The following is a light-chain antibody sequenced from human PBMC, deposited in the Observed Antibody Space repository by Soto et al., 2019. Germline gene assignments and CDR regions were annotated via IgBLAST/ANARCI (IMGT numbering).Light chain of an antibody. CDR2: GDS. V-gene: IGLV1-40*01. CDR3: QSSDSRLSGSDV. Sequence: QSVLTQPPSVSGAPGQRVTISCTGSSSNIGAGYDVNWYQQLPETAPKLLIFGDSNRPSGVPDRFSGSKSGTSASLAITGLQAADEADYYCQSSDSRLSGSDVFGTGTKLTVL. CDR1: SSNIGAGYD. J-gene: IGLJ1*01.